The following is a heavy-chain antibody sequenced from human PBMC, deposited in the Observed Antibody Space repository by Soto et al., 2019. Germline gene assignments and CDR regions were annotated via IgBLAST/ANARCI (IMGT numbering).Heavy chain of an antibody. CDR3: ARGRDLELLPDYYFYYMDV. J-gene: IGHJ6*03. D-gene: IGHD1-7*01. Sequence: PSETLSLTCAVYGASFSGYYWSWIRQPPGKGLEWIGEINHSGSTNYNPSLKSRVTISVDTSKNQFSLKLSSLTAAHTAVYYFARGRDLELLPDYYFYYMDVCGKGTTVTVSS. CDR1: GASFSGYY. V-gene: IGHV4-34*01. CDR2: INHSGST.